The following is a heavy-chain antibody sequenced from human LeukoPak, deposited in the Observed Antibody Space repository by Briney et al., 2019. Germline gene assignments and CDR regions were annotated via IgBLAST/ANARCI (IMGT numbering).Heavy chain of an antibody. CDR3: ARANTDYYGMDV. V-gene: IGHV4-30-4*01. CDR1: GGSISSGDYY. CDR2: IYYSGST. J-gene: IGHJ6*02. D-gene: IGHD2/OR15-2a*01. Sequence: PSQTLSLTCTVSGGSISSGDYYWSWVRQPPGKGLEWIGYIYYSGSTYYNPSLKSRVTISVDTSKNQFSLKLSSVTAADSAVYYCARANTDYYGMDVWGQGTTVTVS.